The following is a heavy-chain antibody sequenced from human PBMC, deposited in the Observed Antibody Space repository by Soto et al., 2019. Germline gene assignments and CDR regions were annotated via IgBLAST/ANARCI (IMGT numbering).Heavy chain of an antibody. CDR3: ARGGHYYYDSSGYYSFDY. J-gene: IGHJ4*02. CDR2: IKQDGSEK. Sequence: GGSLRLSCAASGCTFSSYWMSWVRQAPGKGLEWVANIKQDGSEKYYVDSVKGRFTISRDNAKNSLYLQMNSLRAEDTAVYYCARGGHYYYDSSGYYSFDYWGQGTLVTVSS. CDR1: GCTFSSYW. V-gene: IGHV3-7*01. D-gene: IGHD3-22*01.